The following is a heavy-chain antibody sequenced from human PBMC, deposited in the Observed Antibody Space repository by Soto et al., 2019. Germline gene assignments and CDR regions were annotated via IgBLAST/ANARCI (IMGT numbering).Heavy chain of an antibody. CDR2: FYYSGNT. D-gene: IGHD6-19*01. CDR3: AKGAGWYAY. V-gene: IGHV4-59*01. J-gene: IGHJ4*02. Sequence: QVQLQESGPGLVKPSETLSLTCTVSGGSISSFHWSWIRQPPGKELEWIGYFYYSGNTNYNPSLKSRVTISVDTSKNQFSLNLTSVTAADTAVYYCAKGAGWYAYWGQGTLVTVSS. CDR1: GGSISSFH.